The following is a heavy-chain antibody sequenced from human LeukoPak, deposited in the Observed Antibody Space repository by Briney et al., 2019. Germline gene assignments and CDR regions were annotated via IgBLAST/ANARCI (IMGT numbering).Heavy chain of an antibody. D-gene: IGHD2-8*01. CDR1: GGTFSSYA. J-gene: IGHJ3*02. CDR3: ARAYCTNGVCYTPGAFDI. V-gene: IGHV1-69*04. CDR2: IIPIFGIA. Sequence: SVKVSCKASGGTFSSYAISWVRQAPGQGLEWMGRIIPIFGIANYAQKFQGRVTITADKSTSTAYMELSSLRSEDTAVYYCARAYCTNGVCYTPGAFDIWGQGTMVTVSS.